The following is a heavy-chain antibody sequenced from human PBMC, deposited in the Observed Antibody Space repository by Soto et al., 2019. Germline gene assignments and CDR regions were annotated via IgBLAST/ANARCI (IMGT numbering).Heavy chain of an antibody. CDR1: GFSLTTNGMG. J-gene: IGHJ5*02. D-gene: IGHD2-15*01. Sequence: GSGPTLVNPTQTLTLTCTFSGFSLTTNGMGVGWIRQPPGKALEWLALIFWNDDEHKNPSLNTRLTIAKDTSKNQVVLTMTNMEPVDTATYYCARRSVAETNYFDPWGQGTLVTVSS. CDR3: ARRSVAETNYFDP. CDR2: IFWNDDE. V-gene: IGHV2-5*01.